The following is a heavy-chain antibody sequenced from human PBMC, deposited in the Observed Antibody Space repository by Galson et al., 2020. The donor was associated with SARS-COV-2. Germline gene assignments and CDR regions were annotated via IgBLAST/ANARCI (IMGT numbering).Heavy chain of an antibody. Sequence: SETLSLTCAVSGGSISGTSSYWSWIRQPAGKGLEWIGRIHSSGSTNYNPSLKSRVTISIDTSKNQFSLRLSSVTAADTAIYYCASGPVAGSGEWGQGTLVTVSS. CDR2: IHSSGST. V-gene: IGHV4-61*02. CDR1: GGSISGTSSY. J-gene: IGHJ4*02. CDR3: ASGPVAGSGE. D-gene: IGHD6-19*01.